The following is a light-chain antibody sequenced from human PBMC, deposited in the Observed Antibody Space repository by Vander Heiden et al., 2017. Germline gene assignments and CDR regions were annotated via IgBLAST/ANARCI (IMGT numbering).Light chain of an antibody. J-gene: IGLJ2*01. V-gene: IGLV2-14*01. CDR3: SSYTSSSSVV. CDR1: SSDVGGYNY. Sequence: QSALTQPASVSGSPGQSITISCTGTSSDVGGYNYVSWYQPHPGNPLQLMIYDVSKRPSGVAIRFSGSKSGTTASLTISGRQAEDDADYYCSSYTSSSSVVFGGGTKLTVL. CDR2: DVS.